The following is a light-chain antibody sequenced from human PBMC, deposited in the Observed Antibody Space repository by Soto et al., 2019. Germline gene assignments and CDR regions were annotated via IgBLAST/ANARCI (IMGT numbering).Light chain of an antibody. CDR2: AAS. CDR1: QSISSY. V-gene: IGKV1-39*01. CDR3: QQSYSTPYT. J-gene: IGKJ2*01. Sequence: DIQMTQSPSSLSSSVGDRVTITCRASQSISSYLTWYQQKPGQAPKLLIYAASSVQSGVPSRFSGSGSGTDSTLTISSLQHEDFATYYWQQSYSTPYTFGQGTKLEIK.